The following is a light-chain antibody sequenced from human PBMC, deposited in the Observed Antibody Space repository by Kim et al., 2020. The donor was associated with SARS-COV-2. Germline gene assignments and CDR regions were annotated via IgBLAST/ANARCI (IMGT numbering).Light chain of an antibody. CDR3: QQAASHPFT. CDR2: TTS. CDR1: QGVDSW. Sequence: ASVGDTVTITCRASQGVDSWLAWYQQRPGKAPRLLVYTTSNLQSGVPSRFSGSGSGTDFTLTFSSLQPEDFAVYYCQQAASHPFTFGQGTKVDIK. J-gene: IGKJ1*01. V-gene: IGKV1-12*01.